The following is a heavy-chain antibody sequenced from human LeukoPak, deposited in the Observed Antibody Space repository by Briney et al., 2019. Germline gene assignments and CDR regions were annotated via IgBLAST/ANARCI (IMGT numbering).Heavy chain of an antibody. CDR2: INPNSGGT. CDR3: ARSPYCTSTSCYGGFDY. Sequence: ASVKVSCKASGYTFTGYYMHWVRQAPGQGLEWMGWINPNSGGTKYAQNFQGRVIMTTDTSISTAYMELSSLRSDDTAIYYCARSPYCTSTSCYGGFDYWGQGTLVTVSS. D-gene: IGHD2-2*01. J-gene: IGHJ4*02. V-gene: IGHV1-2*02. CDR1: GYTFTGYY.